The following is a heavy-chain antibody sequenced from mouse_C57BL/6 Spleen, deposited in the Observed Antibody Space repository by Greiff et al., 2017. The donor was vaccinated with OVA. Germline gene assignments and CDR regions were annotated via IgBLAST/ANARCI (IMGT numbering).Heavy chain of an antibody. CDR1: GFSLTSYG. CDR2: IWSGGST. D-gene: IGHD2-4*01. J-gene: IGHJ3*01. CDR3: ARTSYDYDFAY. V-gene: IGHV2-2*01. Sequence: VQLQQSGPGLVQPSQSLSITCTVSGFSLTSYGVHWVRQSPGKGLEWLGVIWSGGSTDYNAAFISRLSISKDNSKSQVFFKMNSLQADDTAIYYCARTSYDYDFAYWGQGTLVTVSA.